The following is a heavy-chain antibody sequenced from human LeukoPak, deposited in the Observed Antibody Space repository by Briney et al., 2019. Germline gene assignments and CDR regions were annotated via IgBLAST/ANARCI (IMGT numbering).Heavy chain of an antibody. CDR1: GGSISRSSYY. D-gene: IGHD1-1*01. CDR2: FYSGGST. V-gene: IGHV4-39*07. J-gene: IGHJ4*02. CDR3: ARVGDWNDLVY. Sequence: NLSETLSLTCTVSGGSISRSSYYWGWIRQPPGEGLEWIGSFYSGGSTYFSPSLKSRITISVDTSKNQFSLKLSSVTAADTAVYYCARVGDWNDLVYWGQGTLVTVSS.